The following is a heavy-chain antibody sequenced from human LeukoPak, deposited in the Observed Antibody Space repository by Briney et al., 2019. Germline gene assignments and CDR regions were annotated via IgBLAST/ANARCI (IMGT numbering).Heavy chain of an antibody. J-gene: IGHJ4*02. CDR3: ARGGGPGNYPFDF. Sequence: ASVKVSCKASGYTFTTYYMHWVRQAPGQGLEWGGIINPRGGSTTYAQKFQGRVTMTRDTSTSTVYMELSSLKSDDTAVYYCARGGGPGNYPFDFWGQGTLVTVSS. V-gene: IGHV1-46*01. D-gene: IGHD1-7*01. CDR2: INPRGGST. CDR1: GYTFTTYY.